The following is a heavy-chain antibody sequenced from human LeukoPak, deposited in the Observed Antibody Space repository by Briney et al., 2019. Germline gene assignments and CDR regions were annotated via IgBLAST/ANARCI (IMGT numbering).Heavy chain of an antibody. J-gene: IGHJ6*02. CDR3: ARDRAMVRGVLDV. CDR1: GGTFSSYA. D-gene: IGHD3-10*01. V-gene: IGHV1-69*13. Sequence: SVKVSCKASGGTFSSYAISWVRQAPGQGLEWMGGIIPIFGTANYAQKLQGRVTITADESTSTAYMELSSLRSEDTAVYYCARDRAMVRGVLDVWGQGTTVTVSS. CDR2: IIPIFGTA.